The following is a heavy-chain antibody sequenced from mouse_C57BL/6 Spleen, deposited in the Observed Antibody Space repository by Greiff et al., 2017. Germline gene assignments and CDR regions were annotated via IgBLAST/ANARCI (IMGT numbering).Heavy chain of an antibody. CDR1: GYAFSSSW. J-gene: IGHJ2*01. CDR3: ARSYYGRSGDY. V-gene: IGHV1-82*01. D-gene: IGHD1-1*01. Sequence: VQRVESGPELVKPGASVKISCKASGYAFSSSWMNWVKQRPGKGLEWIGRIYPGDGDTNYNGKLKGKATLTADKSSSTAYMQLSSLTSEDSAVYVCARSYYGRSGDYWGQGTTLTVSS. CDR2: IYPGDGDT.